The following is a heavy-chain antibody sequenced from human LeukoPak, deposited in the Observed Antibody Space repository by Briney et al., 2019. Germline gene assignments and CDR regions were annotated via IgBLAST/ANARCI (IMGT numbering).Heavy chain of an antibody. CDR1: GGTFSDYS. CDR3: AGSYGGNHFDY. V-gene: IGHV1-69*10. D-gene: IGHD4-23*01. Sequence: GASVKVSCKASGGTFSDYSFSWVRQAPGQGLEWLGVLVPIVRRTNYAPKFQGRVTITADQSTSTAYMELTSLRSDDTAMYYCAGSYGGNHFDYWGQGTLVTVSS. CDR2: LVPIVRRT. J-gene: IGHJ4*02.